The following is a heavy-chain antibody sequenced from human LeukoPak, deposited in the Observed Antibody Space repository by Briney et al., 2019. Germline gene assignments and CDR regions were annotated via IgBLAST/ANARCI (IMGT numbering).Heavy chain of an antibody. CDR2: ISGSGGNT. Sequence: GGSLRLSCAASGLTFRNYAMSWVRQAPGKGLEWVSAISGSGGNTYYADSVKGRFTISRDNSKNTLYLQMNSLRAEDTAVYYCAKGPYSGFSWGQGTLVTVSS. CDR1: GLTFRNYA. V-gene: IGHV3-23*01. J-gene: IGHJ5*02. D-gene: IGHD1-26*01. CDR3: AKGPYSGFS.